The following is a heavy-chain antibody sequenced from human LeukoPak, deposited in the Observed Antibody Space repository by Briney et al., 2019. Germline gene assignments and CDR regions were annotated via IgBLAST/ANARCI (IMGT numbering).Heavy chain of an antibody. CDR2: ISYDGGNK. CDR1: GFTFSSYA. CDR3: AKDPLYYDSSGYYRNPDAFDI. J-gene: IGHJ3*02. Sequence: GGSLRLSCAASGFTFSSYAMHWVRQAPGKGLEWVAVISYDGGNKYYADSVKGRFTISRDNSKNTLYLQMNSLRAEDTAVYYCAKDPLYYDSSGYYRNPDAFDIWGQGTMVTVSS. D-gene: IGHD3-22*01. V-gene: IGHV3-30*04.